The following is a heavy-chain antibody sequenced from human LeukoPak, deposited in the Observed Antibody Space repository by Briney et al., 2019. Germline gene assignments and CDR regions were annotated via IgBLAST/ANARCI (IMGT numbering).Heavy chain of an antibody. D-gene: IGHD3-3*01. CDR1: GYTLTEIS. J-gene: IGHJ4*02. CDR3: ATLPPRFLSRYADY. Sequence: GASVTVSFKVSGYTLTEISIHWVRQAPGKGLEWMGGFDPEDGETIYAQRFQGRVTMTEDTSADTAYMELSSLRSEDTAVYYCATLPPRFLSRYADYWGQGTLVTVSS. V-gene: IGHV1-24*01. CDR2: FDPEDGET.